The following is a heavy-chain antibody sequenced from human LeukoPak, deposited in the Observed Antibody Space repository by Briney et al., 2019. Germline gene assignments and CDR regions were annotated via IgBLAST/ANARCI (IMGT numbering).Heavy chain of an antibody. D-gene: IGHD4-17*01. CDR1: GFNLSAYS. J-gene: IGHJ4*02. V-gene: IGHV3-48*01. CDR3: ARGDSDHYITLDY. Sequence: GALRLSCAASGFNLSAYSMNWVRQAPGKGLEWVSYISRSSDAIYDADSVKGRFTISRDNAKNLLLLQMNSLGVEDTALYYCARGDSDHYITLDYWGQGTLVTVSS. CDR2: ISRSSDAI.